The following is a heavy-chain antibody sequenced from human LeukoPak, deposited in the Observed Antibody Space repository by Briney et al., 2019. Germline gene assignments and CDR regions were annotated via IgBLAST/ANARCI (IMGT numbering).Heavy chain of an antibody. CDR1: GGSISTYL. J-gene: IGHJ4*02. CDR3: ARGGYNLGTDF. D-gene: IGHD5-18*01. Sequence: PSETLSLTCSVSGGSISTYLWSWIRQPAGKGLEWIGHISASGTTNYNASLKSRVTMSADTSKNQFSLRLNSVTAADTAVYYCARGGYNLGTDFWGQGTLVTVSS. CDR2: ISASGTT. V-gene: IGHV4-4*07.